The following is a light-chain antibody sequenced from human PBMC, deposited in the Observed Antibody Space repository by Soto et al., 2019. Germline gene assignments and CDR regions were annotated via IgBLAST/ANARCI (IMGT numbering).Light chain of an antibody. V-gene: IGKV1-12*01. CDR1: QGISSL. CDR3: QQANSFPLT. CDR2: TAS. Sequence: DIQMTQSPSSVSASVGDRVTITCRASQGISSLLAWYQQKPGKAPNLLIHTASSLQSGVPSRFSGSGSWTDFTLTISSLQPEDFAPYDCQQANSFPLTFGGGTKVEIK. J-gene: IGKJ4*01.